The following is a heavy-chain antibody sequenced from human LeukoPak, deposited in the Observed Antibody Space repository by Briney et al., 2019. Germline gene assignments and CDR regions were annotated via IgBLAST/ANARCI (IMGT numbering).Heavy chain of an antibody. V-gene: IGHV4-34*01. CDR2: VNHSGST. J-gene: IGHJ4*02. CDR3: ARGADDSSGNYYFDY. CDR1: GGSFSDYY. Sequence: SETLSLTCAVFGGSFSDYYWGWIRQPPGKGLEWIGEVNHSGSTNSNPSLKSRVTISVDRSKNQFSLKLSSVTAADTAVYYCARGADDSSGNYYFDYWGQGTLVTVS. D-gene: IGHD3-22*01.